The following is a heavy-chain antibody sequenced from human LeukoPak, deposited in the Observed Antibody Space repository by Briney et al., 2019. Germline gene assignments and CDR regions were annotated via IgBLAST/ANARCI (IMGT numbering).Heavy chain of an antibody. J-gene: IGHJ4*02. D-gene: IGHD6-13*01. CDR2: VWYDGSNK. V-gene: IGHV3-33*01. CDR3: ARDTAAAVPQIDY. CDR1: GFTFSSYG. Sequence: GGSLRLSCAASGFTFSSYGMLWVRQAPGKGLEWVAGVWYDGSNKYYADSVKGRFTISRDNSKNTLYLQMNSLRAEDTAVYYCARDTAAAVPQIDYWGQGTLVTVS.